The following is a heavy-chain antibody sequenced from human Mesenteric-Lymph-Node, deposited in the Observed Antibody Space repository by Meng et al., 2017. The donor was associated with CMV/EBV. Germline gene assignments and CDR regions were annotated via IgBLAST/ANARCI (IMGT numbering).Heavy chain of an antibody. J-gene: IGHJ6*02. CDR3: ARIWDLWAKPDA. Sequence: GSLRLSYTVSGGSISSYYWSWIRQPPGKGLEWIGYIYYSGTTNYNPSLKSRVTISLDTSKNQFSLNLNSVTAADTALYYCARIWDLWAKPDAWGRGTTVTVSS. CDR2: IYYSGTT. D-gene: IGHD3-3*01. V-gene: IGHV4-59*01. CDR1: GGSISSYY.